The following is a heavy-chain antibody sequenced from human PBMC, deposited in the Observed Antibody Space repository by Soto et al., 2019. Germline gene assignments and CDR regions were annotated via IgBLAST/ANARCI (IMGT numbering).Heavy chain of an antibody. CDR1: GFTFSSYA. J-gene: IGHJ5*02. CDR2: ISGSGGST. V-gene: IGHV3-23*01. CDR3: AKDSENLDYGDYTWFDP. Sequence: EVQLLESGGGLVQPGGSLRLSCAASGFTFSSYAMSWVRQAPGKGLEWVSAISGSGGSTYYADSVKGRFTISRDNSKNTLYLQMNSLRAEDTAVYYCAKDSENLDYGDYTWFDPWGQGTLVTVSS. D-gene: IGHD4-17*01.